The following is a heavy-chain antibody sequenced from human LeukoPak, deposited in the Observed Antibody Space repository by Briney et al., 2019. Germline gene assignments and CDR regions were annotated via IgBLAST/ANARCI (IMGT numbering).Heavy chain of an antibody. V-gene: IGHV1-2*02. CDR2: INPNSGGT. D-gene: IGHD4-17*01. Sequence: ASVKVSCKASGYTFTGYYMHWVRQAPGQGLEWMGWINPNSGGTNYAQKFQGRVTMTRDTSISTAYMELSRLRSDDPAVYYCARAFGYGDYRWFDPWGQGTLVTVSS. J-gene: IGHJ5*02. CDR3: ARAFGYGDYRWFDP. CDR1: GYTFTGYY.